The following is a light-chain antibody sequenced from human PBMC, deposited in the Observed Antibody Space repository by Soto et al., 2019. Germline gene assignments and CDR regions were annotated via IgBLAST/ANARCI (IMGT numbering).Light chain of an antibody. CDR2: GAS. Sequence: EIVLTQSPGTLSLSPGERATLSCRASQSVSSNYLAWYQQKPGQAPRLLIYGASSRATGIPDRFSGSGSGTDFTLTISTLEPEDFAVYYCQQYGNSPQTFGQGTKVEIK. V-gene: IGKV3-20*01. CDR1: QSVSSNY. CDR3: QQYGNSPQT. J-gene: IGKJ1*01.